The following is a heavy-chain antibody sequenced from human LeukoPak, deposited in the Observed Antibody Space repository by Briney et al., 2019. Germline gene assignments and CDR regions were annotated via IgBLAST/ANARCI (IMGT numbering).Heavy chain of an antibody. V-gene: IGHV4-39*01. Sequence: SETLSLTCTVSGGSISSSSYYWGWIRQPPGKGLEWIGSIYYSGSTYYNPSLKSRVTISVDTSKNQFSLKLSSVTAADTAVYYCARPQGYSPLYYYYMDVWGKGTTVTVSS. J-gene: IGHJ6*03. CDR2: IYYSGST. D-gene: IGHD5-18*01. CDR1: GGSISSSSYY. CDR3: ARPQGYSPLYYYYMDV.